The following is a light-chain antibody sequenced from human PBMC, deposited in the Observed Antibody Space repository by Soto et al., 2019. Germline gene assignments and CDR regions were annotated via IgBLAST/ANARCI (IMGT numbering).Light chain of an antibody. CDR3: QTWVTGIQI. Sequence: QPVLTQSPSASASLGASVKLTCTLSSGHSSYAIAWHQQQPEKGPRYLMKLNSDGSHSKGDGIPDRFSGSSSGAERYLTISILQSEDEADYYCQTWVTGIQIFGGGTKVTVL. CDR2: LNSDGSH. V-gene: IGLV4-69*01. CDR1: SGHSSYA. J-gene: IGLJ2*01.